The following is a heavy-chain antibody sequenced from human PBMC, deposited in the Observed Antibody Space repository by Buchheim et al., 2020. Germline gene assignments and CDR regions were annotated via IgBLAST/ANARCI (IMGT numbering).Heavy chain of an antibody. CDR2: IWYDGSNK. J-gene: IGHJ4*02. D-gene: IGHD1-26*01. V-gene: IGHV3-33*01. CDR1: GFTFSSYG. CDR3: ARGVGAAALDY. Sequence: QVQLVESGGGVVQPGRSLRLSCAASGFTFSSYGMHWVRQAPGKGLEWVAVIWYDGSNKYYADSVKGRFTISRDNSKNTLYLQMNSLRAEDTAVYCCARGVGAAALDYWGQGTL.